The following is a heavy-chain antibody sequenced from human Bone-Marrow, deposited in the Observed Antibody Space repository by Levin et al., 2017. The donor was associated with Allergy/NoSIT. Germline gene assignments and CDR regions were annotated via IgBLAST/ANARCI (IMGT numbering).Heavy chain of an antibody. V-gene: IGHV3-7*01. Sequence: GGSLRLSCAASGFTFSSYWMSWVRQAPGKGLEWVANIKQDGSGKYYVDSVKGRCTISSDNAKNSLYLQMNSLRAEDTAVYYCARDLRDYYDSSGYYYAPRDYWGKGTLVTVSS. CDR1: GFTFSSYW. J-gene: IGHJ4*02. CDR2: IKQDGSGK. CDR3: ARDLRDYYDSSGYYYAPRDY. D-gene: IGHD3-22*01.